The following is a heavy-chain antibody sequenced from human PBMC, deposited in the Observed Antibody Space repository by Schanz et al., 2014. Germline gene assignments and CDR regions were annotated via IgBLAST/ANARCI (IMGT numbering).Heavy chain of an antibody. CDR3: ARGYGDSPTDF. CDR2: IIPILGIA. Sequence: QVQLVQSGAEMKKPGASVKVSCKASGGTFSSYSISWVRQAPGQGLEWMGRIIPILGIANYAQKFQGRVTITADRSTSTAYMELSSLRSEDTAVYYCARGYGDSPTDFWGQGTLVTVSS. CDR1: GGTFSSYS. V-gene: IGHV1-69*09. J-gene: IGHJ4*02. D-gene: IGHD4-17*01.